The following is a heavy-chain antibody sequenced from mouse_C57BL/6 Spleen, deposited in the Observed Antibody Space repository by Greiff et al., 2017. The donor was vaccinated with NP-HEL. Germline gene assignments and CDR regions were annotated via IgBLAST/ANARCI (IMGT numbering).Heavy chain of an antibody. J-gene: IGHJ3*01. CDR3: ARGSTFAY. Sequence: QVQLKQSGPGLVQPSQSLSITCTVSGFSLTSYGVHWVRQSPGKGLEWLGMIWSGGSTDYYAAFISRLSISTENSKSQVFFKMNSLQADDTAIYYYARGSTFAYWGQGTLVTVSA. CDR2: IWSGGST. V-gene: IGHV2-2*01. D-gene: IGHD2-1*01. CDR1: GFSLTSYG.